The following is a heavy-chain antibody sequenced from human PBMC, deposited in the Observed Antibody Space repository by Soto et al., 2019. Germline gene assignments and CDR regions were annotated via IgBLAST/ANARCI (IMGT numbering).Heavy chain of an antibody. D-gene: IGHD6-19*01. CDR2: IIPIFGTA. J-gene: IGHJ6*02. V-gene: IGHV1-69*13. CDR1: GGTFSSYA. CDR3: ARATVAGGYYYYYYGMDV. Sequence: SVKVSCKASGGTFSSYAISWVRQAPGQGLEWMGGIIPIFGTANYAQKFQGRVTITADESTSTAYMELSSLRSEDTAVYYCARATVAGGYYYYYYGMDVWGQGTTVTVSS.